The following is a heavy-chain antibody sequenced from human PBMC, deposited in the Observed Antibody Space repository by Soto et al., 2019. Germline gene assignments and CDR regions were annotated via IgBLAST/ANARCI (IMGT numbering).Heavy chain of an antibody. V-gene: IGHV1-2*04. D-gene: IGHD2-15*01. J-gene: IGHJ6*02. CDR2: INPNSGGT. Sequence: ASVKVSCKASGYTFTGYYMHWVRQAPGQGLEWMGWINPNSGGTNYARKFQGWVTMTRDTSISTAYMELSRLRSDDTAVYYCARDQGPRNCSGGSCYPERDYYYYGMDVWGQGTTVTVSS. CDR1: GYTFTGYY. CDR3: ARDQGPRNCSGGSCYPERDYYYYGMDV.